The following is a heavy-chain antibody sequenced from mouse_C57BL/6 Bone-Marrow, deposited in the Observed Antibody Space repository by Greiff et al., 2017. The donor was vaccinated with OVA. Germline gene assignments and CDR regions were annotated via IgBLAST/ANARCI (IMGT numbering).Heavy chain of an antibody. V-gene: IGHV5-12*01. Sequence: EVQLQESGGGLVQPGGSLKLSCAASGFTFSDYYMYWVRQTPEKRLEWVAYISNGGGSTYYPDTVKGRFTISRDNAKNTLYLQMSRLKSEDTAMYYCARQYGYYFCAYWGQGTLVTVSA. CDR2: ISNGGGST. D-gene: IGHD2-3*01. J-gene: IGHJ3*01. CDR3: ARQYGYYFCAY. CDR1: GFTFSDYY.